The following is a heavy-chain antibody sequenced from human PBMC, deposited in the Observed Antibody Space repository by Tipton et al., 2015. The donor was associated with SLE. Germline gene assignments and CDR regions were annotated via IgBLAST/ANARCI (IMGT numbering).Heavy chain of an antibody. D-gene: IGHD2-21*02. Sequence: TLSLTCAVSGYSISSGYYWGWIRQPPGKGLEWIGYIYYSGYTSYNPSLKSRVTISVDTSKNQFSLKLSSVTAADTAVYYCAREVTAAAAPSFDYWGQGTLVTVSS. J-gene: IGHJ4*02. V-gene: IGHV4-38-2*02. CDR2: IYYSGYT. CDR1: GYSISSGYY. CDR3: AREVTAAAAPSFDY.